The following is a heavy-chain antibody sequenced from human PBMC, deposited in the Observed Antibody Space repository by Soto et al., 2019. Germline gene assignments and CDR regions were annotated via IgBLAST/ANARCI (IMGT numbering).Heavy chain of an antibody. V-gene: IGHV4-59*02. CDR2: IYHTGST. D-gene: IGHD3-16*01. CDR1: GGSVNSFYY. J-gene: IGHJ6*02. Sequence: SETLSLTCSVSGGSVNSFYYWSWIRQPPGKGLEWLGYIYHTGSTNYQPSLKSRVTISLDTSKNHFSLNLNSVTSADTAVYYCARWGVAMDVWGQGTTVTVSS. CDR3: ARWGVAMDV.